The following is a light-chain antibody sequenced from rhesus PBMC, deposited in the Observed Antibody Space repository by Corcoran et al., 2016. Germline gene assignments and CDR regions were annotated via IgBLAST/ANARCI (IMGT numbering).Light chain of an antibody. V-gene: IGKV2-90*01. CDR2: EVS. J-gene: IGKJ4*01. CDR3: MQSIEFPLT. CDR1: QSLLDSDGYTC. Sequence: DIVMTQTPLSLPVTPGEPASISCRSSQSLLDSDGYTCLDWFLQKPGQSPQLLIYEVSNLFSGVSDRVSGRGSGTDFTLKISRVEAEDVGVYYCMQSIEFPLTFGGGTKVEIK.